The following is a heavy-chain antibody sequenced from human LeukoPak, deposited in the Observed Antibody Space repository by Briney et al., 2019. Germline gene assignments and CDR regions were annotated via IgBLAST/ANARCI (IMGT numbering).Heavy chain of an antibody. CDR3: ARDPRIYYGPRGGRYYYYMDV. Sequence: RASVKVSCKASGYTFTSYYMHWVRQAPGQGLEWMGIINPSGGSTSYAQKFQGRVTMTRDTSTSTVYMELSSLRSEDTAVYYCARDPRIYYGPRGGRYYYYMDVWGKGTTVTISS. J-gene: IGHJ6*03. V-gene: IGHV1-46*01. CDR1: GYTFTSYY. CDR2: INPSGGST. D-gene: IGHD3-10*01.